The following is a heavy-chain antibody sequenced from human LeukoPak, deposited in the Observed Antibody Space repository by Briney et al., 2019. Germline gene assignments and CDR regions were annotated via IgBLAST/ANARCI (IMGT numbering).Heavy chain of an antibody. CDR1: GYSFTNYW. V-gene: IGHV5-51*01. D-gene: IGHD2-2*01. CDR2: IYPTESDT. Sequence: GESPKIPFKGSGYSFTNYWFVWVRQLPGKSLEWMGIIYPTESDTRYSPSFQGQVTISVDKSISTAYLQWSSLKASDTAMYYCARTYCSTISCFGLYYYYGVDVWGQGTTVTVSS. J-gene: IGHJ6*02. CDR3: ARTYCSTISCFGLYYYYGVDV.